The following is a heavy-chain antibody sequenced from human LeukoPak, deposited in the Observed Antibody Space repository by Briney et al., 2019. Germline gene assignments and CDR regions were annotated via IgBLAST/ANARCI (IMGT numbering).Heavy chain of an antibody. V-gene: IGHV4-59*01. Sequence: SETLSPTCTVSGGSISSYYWSWIREPPGKGLEWIGYIYYSGSTNYNPSLKSRVTISVDTSKNQFSLKLSSVTAADTAVYYCARDGGHYGMDVWGQGTTVTVSS. J-gene: IGHJ6*02. D-gene: IGHD3-16*01. CDR1: GGSISSYY. CDR2: IYYSGST. CDR3: ARDGGHYGMDV.